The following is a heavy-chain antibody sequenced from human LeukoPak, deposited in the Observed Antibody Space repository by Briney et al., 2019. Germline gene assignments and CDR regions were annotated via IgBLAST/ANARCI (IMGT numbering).Heavy chain of an antibody. J-gene: IGHJ4*02. D-gene: IGHD3-10*01. CDR2: IYYSGST. CDR1: GGSISSYY. Sequence: PSETLSLTCTVSGGSISSYYWSWIRQPPGKGLEWIGYIYYSGSTNYNPSLKSRVTISVDTSKNQFSLKLSSVTAADTAVYYCARDDVYYGSGTNYFDYWGQGTLVTVSS. CDR3: ARDDVYYGSGTNYFDY. V-gene: IGHV4-59*12.